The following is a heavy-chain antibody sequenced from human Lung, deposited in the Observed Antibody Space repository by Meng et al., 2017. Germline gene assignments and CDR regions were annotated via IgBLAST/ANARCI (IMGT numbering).Heavy chain of an antibody. J-gene: IGHJ4*02. V-gene: IGHV4-34*01. CDR1: GGSFSDYY. CDR3: ARGPTTMAHDFDY. D-gene: IGHD4-11*01. CDR2: INHSGST. Sequence: VQLQQSGAGLLKLSETLSLPCVVSGGSFSDYYWSWIRQPPGKGLEWIGEINHSGSTNYNPSLESRATISVDTSQNNLSLKLSSVTAADSAVYYCARGPTTMAHDFDYWGQGTLVTVSS.